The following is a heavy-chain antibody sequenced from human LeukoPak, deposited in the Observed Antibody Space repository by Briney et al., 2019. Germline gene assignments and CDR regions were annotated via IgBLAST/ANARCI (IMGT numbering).Heavy chain of an antibody. CDR3: ARDRVVPAAIDY. Sequence: PETLSLTCAVYGGSFSGYYWSWIRQPPGKGLEWIGEINHSGSTNYNPSIKSRVTISVDKSKNQFSLKLRSVTAADTAVYYCARDRVVPAAIDYWGQGTLVTVSS. D-gene: IGHD2-2*01. CDR2: INHSGST. V-gene: IGHV4-34*01. CDR1: GGSFSGYY. J-gene: IGHJ4*02.